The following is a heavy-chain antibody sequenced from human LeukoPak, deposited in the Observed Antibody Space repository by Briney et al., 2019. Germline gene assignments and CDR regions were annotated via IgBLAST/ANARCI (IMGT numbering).Heavy chain of an antibody. CDR3: ATDRGWRTSGYYLYYFEY. CDR1: GFIFTNYF. D-gene: IGHD3-3*01. CDR2: IMHDGSEK. J-gene: IGHJ4*02. Sequence: PAGGSLRLSCAASGFIFTNYFMSWVRQAPGKGLEWVASIMHDGSEKYYVDSVRGRFTISRDNTKNSLYLQMSSLRAEDTAVYYCATDRGWRTSGYYLYYFEYWGQGTLVTFSS. V-gene: IGHV3-7*01.